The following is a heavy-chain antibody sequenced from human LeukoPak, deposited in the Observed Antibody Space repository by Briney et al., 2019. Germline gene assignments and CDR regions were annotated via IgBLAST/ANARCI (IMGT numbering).Heavy chain of an antibody. D-gene: IGHD4-17*01. V-gene: IGHV4-34*01. J-gene: IGHJ6*02. CDR2: INHSGST. CDR3: AKDLLRPYYYYYGMDV. Sequence: KASETLSLTCAVYGGSFSGYYWSWIRQPPGKGLEWIGEINHSGSTNYNPSLKSRVTISVDTSKNQFSLKLSSVTAADTAVYYCAKDLLRPYYYYYGMDVWGQGTTVTVPS. CDR1: GGSFSGYY.